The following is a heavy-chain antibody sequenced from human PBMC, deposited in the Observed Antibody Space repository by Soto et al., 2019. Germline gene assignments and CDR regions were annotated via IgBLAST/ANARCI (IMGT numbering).Heavy chain of an antibody. CDR3: ARSGVVLRFFEWPLYYYYYMDV. CDR2: MNPNSGNT. J-gene: IGHJ6*03. CDR1: GYTFTSYD. Sequence: QVQLVQSGAEVKKPGASVKVYCKASGYTFTSYDINWVRQATGQGLEWMGWMNPNSGNTGYAQKFQGRVTMARTTSISTAYMELSSRRSEDTAVYYCARSGVVLRFFEWPLYYYYYMDVWVKGTTVTVSS. V-gene: IGHV1-8*01. D-gene: IGHD3-3*01.